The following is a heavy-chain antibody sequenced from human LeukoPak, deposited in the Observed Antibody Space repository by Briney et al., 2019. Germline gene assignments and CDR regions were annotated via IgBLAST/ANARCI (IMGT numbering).Heavy chain of an antibody. J-gene: IGHJ5*02. CDR1: GFTFNSYS. D-gene: IGHD2-15*01. V-gene: IGHV3-23*01. Sequence: GGSLRLSCTASGFTFNSYSMSWVRQAPGKGLEWVSNIRSNGVDTHYADSVKGRFTISRDNSKNTLYLEMNSLRAEDTAVYCCAKGGYTTWFDPWGQGTLVTVSS. CDR2: IRSNGVDT. CDR3: AKGGYTTWFDP.